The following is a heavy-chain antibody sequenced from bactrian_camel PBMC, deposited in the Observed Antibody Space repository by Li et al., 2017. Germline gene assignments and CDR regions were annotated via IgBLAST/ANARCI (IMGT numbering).Heavy chain of an antibody. CDR2: ISSDGDT. J-gene: IGHJ4*01. Sequence: HVQLVESGGGSVQAGGSLRLSCATPRYISGLCMGWFRQGSYECELVATISSDGDTYYADAVKGRFSISQDNTKNTVYLQMNSLKPEDTAMYYCAADIACDGSWLGSIWGQGTQVTVS. CDR1: RYISGLC. CDR3: AADIACDGSWLGSI. D-gene: IGHD2*01. V-gene: IGHV3S53*01.